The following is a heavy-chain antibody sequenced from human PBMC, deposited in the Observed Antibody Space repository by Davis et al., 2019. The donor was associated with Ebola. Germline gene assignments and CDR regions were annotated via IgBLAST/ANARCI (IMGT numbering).Heavy chain of an antibody. CDR3: ARAISRYCSGGSCYWGWFDP. D-gene: IGHD2-15*01. V-gene: IGHV1-3*01. CDR2: INAGNGNT. J-gene: IGHJ5*02. Sequence: ASVKVSCKASGYTFTSYAMHWVRQAPGQRLEWMGWINAGNGNTKYSQKLQGRVTMTTDTSTSTAYMELRSLRSDDTAVYYCARAISRYCSGGSCYWGWFDPWGQGTLVTVSS. CDR1: GYTFTSYA.